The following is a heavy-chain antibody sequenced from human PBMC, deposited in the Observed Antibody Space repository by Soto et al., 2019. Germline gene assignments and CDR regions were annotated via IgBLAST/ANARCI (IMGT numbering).Heavy chain of an antibody. Sequence: GGSLRLSCGAPGVTFKDYGMHWVRQAPGKGLEWVAVISYDGKQTYYADSVKGRFTISKDKTKRTLFLQMNSLRVDDTAVYYCARDGWGSNWYFDLWGRGTLVTVSS. CDR1: GVTFKDYG. CDR2: ISYDGKQT. J-gene: IGHJ2*01. CDR3: ARDGWGSNWYFDL. V-gene: IGHV3-30*03. D-gene: IGHD3-16*01.